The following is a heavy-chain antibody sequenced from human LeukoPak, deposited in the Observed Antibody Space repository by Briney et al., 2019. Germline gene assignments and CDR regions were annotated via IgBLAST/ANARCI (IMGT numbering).Heavy chain of an antibody. V-gene: IGHV4-34*01. CDR3: ARVDTAMVY. D-gene: IGHD5-18*01. CDR1: GGSLSGYY. J-gene: IGHJ4*02. CDR2: INHSGST. Sequence: SETLSLTCAVYGGSLSGYYWSWIRQPPGKGLEWIGEINHSGSTNYNPSLKSRVTISVDTSKNQFSLKLSSVTAADTAVYYCARVDTAMVYWGQGTLVTVSS.